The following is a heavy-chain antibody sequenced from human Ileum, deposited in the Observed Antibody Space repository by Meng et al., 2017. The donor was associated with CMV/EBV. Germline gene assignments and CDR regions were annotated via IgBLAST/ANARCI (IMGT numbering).Heavy chain of an antibody. CDR2: TACRSKWDY. Sequence: QIQLQQSGPGLVKSSQTLSLNCDISEDSVSTNNVAWSGIRQSPLRGLEWLGRTACRSKWDYEYSVSVKSRITIRPDTSKNQFSLQLRSVTPEDTAVYYCARESELLRFDHWGQGTLVTVSS. CDR1: EDSVSTNNVA. J-gene: IGHJ4*02. V-gene: IGHV6-1*01. D-gene: IGHD6-6*01. CDR3: ARESELLRFDH.